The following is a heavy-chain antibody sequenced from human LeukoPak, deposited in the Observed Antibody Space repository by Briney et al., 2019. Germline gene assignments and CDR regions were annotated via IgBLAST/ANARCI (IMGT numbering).Heavy chain of an antibody. CDR3: ARDPGVRWLVGFDY. Sequence: GGSLRLSCAASGFTFSSYGMHWVRQAPGKGLEWVAVMWHEGSIKYYADSVKGRFTISRDNSKNTLYLQMDSLRVEDTAVYYCARDPGVRWLVGFDYWGQGTLVTVSP. CDR1: GFTFSSYG. D-gene: IGHD6-19*01. J-gene: IGHJ4*02. V-gene: IGHV3-33*01. CDR2: MWHEGSIK.